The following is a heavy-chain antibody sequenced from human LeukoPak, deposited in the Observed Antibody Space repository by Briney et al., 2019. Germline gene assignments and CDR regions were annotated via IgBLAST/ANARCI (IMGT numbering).Heavy chain of an antibody. CDR1: GFTCSSYW. CDR3: ARDGGYWFGELLYYFDY. Sequence: GGSLRLSCAASGFTCSSYWMSWARQAPGKGREWVAYIIQDGSEKYYVDSVKGRFIISRDNAKNSLYLQMHSLRADATAVYYCARDGGYWFGELLYYFDYWGQGTLVTVSS. V-gene: IGHV3-7*01. J-gene: IGHJ4*02. CDR2: IIQDGSEK. D-gene: IGHD3-10*01.